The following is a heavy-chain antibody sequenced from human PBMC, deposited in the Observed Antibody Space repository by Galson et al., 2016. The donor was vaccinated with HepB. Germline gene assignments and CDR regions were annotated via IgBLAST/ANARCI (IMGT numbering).Heavy chain of an antibody. V-gene: IGHV3-30-3*01. CDR1: GFTFSSYA. J-gene: IGHJ6*02. Sequence: SLRLSCAASGFTFSSYAMHWVRQAPGKGLQWMAVISYDATNKYYADAVKGRFTISRDNSKNTPYLQMNSLRAKDTALYYCSRGESIWNYFSPPYEMDVWGQGTTVTVSS. CDR3: SRGESIWNYFSPPYEMDV. CDR2: ISYDATNK. D-gene: IGHD3-3*02.